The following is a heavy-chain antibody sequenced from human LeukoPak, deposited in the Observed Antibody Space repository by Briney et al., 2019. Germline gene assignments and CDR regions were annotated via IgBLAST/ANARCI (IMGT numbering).Heavy chain of an antibody. CDR3: ARVSDSSGNFDY. D-gene: IGHD3-22*01. CDR2: IIPILGIA. V-gene: IGHV1-69*02. Sequence: SVKVSCKASGGTFSSYTISWVRQAPGQGFEWMGRIIPILGIANYAQKFQGRVTITADKSTSTAYMELSSLRSEDTAVYYCARVSDSSGNFDYWGQGTLVTVSS. CDR1: GGTFSSYT. J-gene: IGHJ4*02.